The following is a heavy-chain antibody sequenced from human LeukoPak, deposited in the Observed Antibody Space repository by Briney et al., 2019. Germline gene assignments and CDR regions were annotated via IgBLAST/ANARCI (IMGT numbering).Heavy chain of an antibody. V-gene: IGHV4-61*02. D-gene: IGHD6-13*01. CDR3: ARDRIAAAGMFRNYYMDV. J-gene: IGHJ6*03. CDR1: GGSISSGSYY. CDR2: IYTSGST. Sequence: SETLSLTCTVSGGSISSGSYYWSWIRQPAGKGLEWIGRIYTSGSTNYNPSLKSRVTISVDTSKNQFSLKLSSVTAADTAVYYCARDRIAAAGMFRNYYMDVWGEGTTVTVSS.